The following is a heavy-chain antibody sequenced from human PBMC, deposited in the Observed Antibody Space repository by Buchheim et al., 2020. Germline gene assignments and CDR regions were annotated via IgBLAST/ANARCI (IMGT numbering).Heavy chain of an antibody. Sequence: QVQLQESGPGLVKPSQTLSPTCTVSGDSMERGGFYWNWIRPHPGMGLEFIGYMYNSGSTYFNPSLRSPVTISADTSKTQFSLKLSSVTAADTAVYFCARGTPRYYFDFWGQGTL. CDR2: MYNSGST. V-gene: IGHV4-31*01. J-gene: IGHJ4*02. CDR3: ARGTPRYYFDF. CDR1: GDSMERGGFY. D-gene: IGHD3-10*01.